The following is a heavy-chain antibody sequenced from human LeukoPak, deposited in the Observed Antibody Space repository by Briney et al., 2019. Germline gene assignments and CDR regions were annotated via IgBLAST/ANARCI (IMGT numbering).Heavy chain of an antibody. D-gene: IGHD3-16*01. J-gene: IGHJ4*02. CDR1: GGSISSYY. Sequence: SETLSLTCTVSGGSISSYYWSWIRQPPGKGLEWIGYIYYSGSTNYNPSLKSRVTISVDTSKNQFSLKLSSVTAADTAVYYCARSEYLGVDYWGQGTLVTVSS. CDR2: IYYSGST. V-gene: IGHV4-59*01. CDR3: ARSEYLGVDY.